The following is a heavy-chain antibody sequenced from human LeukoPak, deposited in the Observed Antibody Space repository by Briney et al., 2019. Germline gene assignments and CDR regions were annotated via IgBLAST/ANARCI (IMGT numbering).Heavy chain of an antibody. Sequence: TGGSLRLSCAASGFTFSRYPLHWVRQAPGKGLEWVAVISYDGKVKYYADSVKGRFSISRDDSNNALYLQMNNLRIEDTAVYYCARDALPGYGDYFDYWGQGTLVTVSS. D-gene: IGHD4-17*01. CDR2: ISYDGKVK. J-gene: IGHJ4*02. CDR3: ARDALPGYGDYFDY. V-gene: IGHV3-30*04. CDR1: GFTFSRYP.